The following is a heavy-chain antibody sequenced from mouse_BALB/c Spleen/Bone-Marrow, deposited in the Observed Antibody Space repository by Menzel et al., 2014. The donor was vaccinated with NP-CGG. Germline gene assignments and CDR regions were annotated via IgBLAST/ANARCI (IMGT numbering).Heavy chain of an antibody. CDR2: INPGSGIT. Sequence: QVQLKQSGAELVRPGTSVKVSCKASGYAFSNFWIEWVKERPGQGLEWIGVINPGSGITNYNERFKGKATLTADKSSSTAYMQLSSLTSDGSAVYFCAGRDYRYDVGPFDYWGQGTTLTVSS. V-gene: IGHV1-54*01. D-gene: IGHD2-14*01. CDR3: AGRDYRYDVGPFDY. J-gene: IGHJ2*01. CDR1: GYAFSNFW.